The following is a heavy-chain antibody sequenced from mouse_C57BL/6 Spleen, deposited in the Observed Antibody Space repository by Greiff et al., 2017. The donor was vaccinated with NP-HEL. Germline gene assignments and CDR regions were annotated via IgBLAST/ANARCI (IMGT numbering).Heavy chain of an antibody. CDR1: GYTFTSYW. Sequence: VQLQQPGAELVKPGASVKLSCKASGYTFTSYWMQWVKQRPGQGLEWIGEIDPSDSYTNYNQKFKGKATLTVDTSSSTAYMQLSSLTSEDSAVYYCARRDYYYGSSGFAYWGQGTLVTVSA. J-gene: IGHJ3*01. V-gene: IGHV1-50*01. CDR3: ARRDYYYGSSGFAY. D-gene: IGHD1-1*01. CDR2: IDPSDSYT.